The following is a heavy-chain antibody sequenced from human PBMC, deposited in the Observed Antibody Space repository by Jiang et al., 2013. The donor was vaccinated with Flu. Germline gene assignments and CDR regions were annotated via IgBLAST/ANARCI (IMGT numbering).Heavy chain of an antibody. J-gene: IGHJ3*02. CDR1: GFTFSSYA. CDR2: ISYDGSNK. Sequence: VQLLESGGGVVQPGRSLRLSCAASGFTFSSYAMHWVRQAPGKGLEWVAVISYDGSNKYYADSVKGRFTISRDNSKNTLYLQMNSLRAEDTAVYYCARDAAFPAADRSDAFDIWGQGTNGHRLF. CDR3: ARDAAFPAADRSDAFDI. D-gene: IGHD2-2*01. V-gene: IGHV3-30-3*01.